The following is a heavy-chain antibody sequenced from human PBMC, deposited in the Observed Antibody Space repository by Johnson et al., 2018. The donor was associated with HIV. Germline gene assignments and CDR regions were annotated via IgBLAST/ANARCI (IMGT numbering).Heavy chain of an antibody. CDR3: ARAGARAFDI. Sequence: VQLVESGGGLVQPGRSLRLSCTASGFTFGDYAMSWVRQAPGKGLEWVGFIRSKAYGGTTEYAASVKGRFTISRDDSKNTLYLQMNSLRAEDTAVYYCARAGARAFDIWGQGTMVTVSS. V-gene: IGHV3-49*04. J-gene: IGHJ3*02. CDR2: IRSKAYGGTT. D-gene: IGHD1-26*01. CDR1: GFTFGDYA.